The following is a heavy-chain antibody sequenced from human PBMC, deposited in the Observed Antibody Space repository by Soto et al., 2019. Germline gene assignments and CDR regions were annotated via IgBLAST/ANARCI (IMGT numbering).Heavy chain of an antibody. J-gene: IGHJ4*02. CDR3: ARVPEY. CDR2: IYHSVST. CDR1: GGSIGSGGYS. V-gene: IGHV4-30-2*01. Sequence: PSETLSLTCAVSGGSIGSGGYSWSWIRQPPGKGLEYIGYIYHSVSTYYNPSLKSRVTISVDRSKNQFSLRLSSVTAADTAVYYCARVPEYWGQGTLVTVSS.